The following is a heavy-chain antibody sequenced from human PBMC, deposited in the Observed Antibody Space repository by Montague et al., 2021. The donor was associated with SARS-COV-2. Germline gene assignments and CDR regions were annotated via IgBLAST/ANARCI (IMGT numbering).Heavy chain of an antibody. J-gene: IGHJ4*02. V-gene: IGHV4-38-2*02. CDR3: ARAPYYGPGKPYQFDY. Sequence: SETLSLTCTVYGYSINSNYYWGWIRQPAGKGLEWIGCSYHSGTTHYHPSLKSRVTISLDTSNNHFSLKVTSVTAADTAVYYCARAPYYGPGKPYQFDYWGRGTLVTVSS. CDR1: GYSINSNYY. CDR2: SYHSGTT. D-gene: IGHD3-10*01.